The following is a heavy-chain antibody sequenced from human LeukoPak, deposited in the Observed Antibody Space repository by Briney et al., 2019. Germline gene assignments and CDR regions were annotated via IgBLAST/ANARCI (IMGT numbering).Heavy chain of an antibody. J-gene: IGHJ6*03. D-gene: IGHD2-2*01. Sequence: GGSLRLSCAASGFTFSSYSMNWVRQAPGKGLEWVSYISSSSSTIYYADSVKGRFTISRDNAKNLLYLQMNSLRAEDTAVYYCARDSPRDIVVVPAALTIDVWGKGTTVTVSS. CDR2: ISSSSSTI. CDR1: GFTFSSYS. V-gene: IGHV3-48*01. CDR3: ARDSPRDIVVVPAALTIDV.